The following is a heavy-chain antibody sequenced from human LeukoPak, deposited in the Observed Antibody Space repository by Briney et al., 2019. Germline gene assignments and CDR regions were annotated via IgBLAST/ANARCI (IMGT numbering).Heavy chain of an antibody. CDR1: GFDVDDYY. V-gene: IGHV3-11*01. Sequence: GGSLRLSCAASGFDVDDYYMDWIRQAPGKGLEWVAYISTRDSVIYYADSVKGRFAISTDSAKNSVYLQMDGLTVEDTAVYCAREQWFRLDFWGQGILVSVSS. CDR2: ISTRDSVI. D-gene: IGHD3-22*01. J-gene: IGHJ4*02. CDR3: AREQWFRLDF.